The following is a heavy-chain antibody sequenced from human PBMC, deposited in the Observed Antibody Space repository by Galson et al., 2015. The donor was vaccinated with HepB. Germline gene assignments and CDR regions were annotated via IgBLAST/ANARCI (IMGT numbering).Heavy chain of an antibody. CDR1: GYTFTGYY. Sequence: SVKVSCKASGYTFTGYYMHWVRQAPGQGLEWMGWINPNSVGTNYAQKFQGRVTMTRDTSISTAYMELSRLRSDDTAVYYCARAWFRDCSGGSCLEAWGQGTMVTVSS. D-gene: IGHD2-15*01. J-gene: IGHJ3*01. CDR2: INPNSVGT. CDR3: ARAWFRDCSGGSCLEA. V-gene: IGHV1-2*02.